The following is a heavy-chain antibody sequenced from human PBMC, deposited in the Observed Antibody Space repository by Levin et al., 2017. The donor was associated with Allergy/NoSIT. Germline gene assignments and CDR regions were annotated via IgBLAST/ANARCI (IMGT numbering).Heavy chain of an antibody. Sequence: GGSLRLSCAASGFTFSDYYMSWIRQAPGKGLEWVSYISSSGSTIYYADSVKGRFTISRDNAKNSLYLQMNSLRAEDTAVYYCVSGGSQHKQEYNWFDPWGQGTLVTVSS. V-gene: IGHV3-11*01. CDR3: VSGGSQHKQEYNWFDP. CDR1: GFTFSDYY. J-gene: IGHJ5*02. CDR2: ISSSGSTI. D-gene: IGHD2-15*01.